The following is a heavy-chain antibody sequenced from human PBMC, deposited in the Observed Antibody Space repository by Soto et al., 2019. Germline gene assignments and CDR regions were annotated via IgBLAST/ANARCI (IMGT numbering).Heavy chain of an antibody. J-gene: IGHJ6*03. CDR1: GGSFSGYY. V-gene: IGHV4-34*01. CDR2: INHSGST. D-gene: IGHD6-13*01. CDR3: ARGMEGIAAVGTPHYYYYYYMAV. Sequence: QVQLQQWGAGLLKPSETLSLTCAVYGGSFSGYYWSWIRQPPGKGLEWIGEINHSGSTNYNPSLKSRVTISVDPSKNQFSLRLSSVTAAYSAVYYCARGMEGIAAVGTPHYYYYYYMAVSGKGTTVTVSS.